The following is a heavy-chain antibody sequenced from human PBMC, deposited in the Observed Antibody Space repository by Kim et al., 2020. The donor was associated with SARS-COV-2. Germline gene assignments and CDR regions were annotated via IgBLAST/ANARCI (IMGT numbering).Heavy chain of an antibody. V-gene: IGHV3-30-3*01. D-gene: IGHD3-10*01. CDR2: ISYDGSNK. J-gene: IGHJ6*02. CDR3: ARGPYGSGSYVYYYYGMDV. Sequence: GGSLRLSCAASGFTFSSYAMHWVRQAPGKGLEWVAVISYDGSNKYYADSVKGRFTISRDNSKNTLYLQMNSLRAEDTAVYYCARGPYGSGSYVYYYYGMDVWGQGTTVTVSS. CDR1: GFTFSSYA.